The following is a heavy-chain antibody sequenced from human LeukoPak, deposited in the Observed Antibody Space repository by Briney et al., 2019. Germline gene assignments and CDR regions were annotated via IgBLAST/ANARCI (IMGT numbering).Heavy chain of an antibody. CDR2: IKQDGSEK. CDR1: GFTFSSYW. CDR3: AREYCSGGSCYSSLDAFDI. V-gene: IGHV3-7*01. J-gene: IGHJ3*02. Sequence: GGSLRLSCAASGFTFSSYWMSWVRQAPGEGLEWVANIKQDGSEKYYVDSVKGRFTISRDNAKNSLYLQMNSLRAEDTAVYYCAREYCSGGSCYSSLDAFDIWGQGTMVTVSS. D-gene: IGHD2-15*01.